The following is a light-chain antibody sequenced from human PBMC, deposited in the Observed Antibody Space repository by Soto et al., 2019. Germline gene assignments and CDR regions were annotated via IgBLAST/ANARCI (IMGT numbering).Light chain of an antibody. Sequence: EIVLTQSPATLSLSPGERATLSCRASQSVSSYLAWYQQKPGQAPSLLIYDASNRATAIPARFSGSGSGTDFTLTINSREPEDFALYYCQQRSNWPPSFGGGTKVQIK. CDR1: QSVSSY. CDR3: QQRSNWPPS. V-gene: IGKV3-11*01. CDR2: DAS. J-gene: IGKJ4*01.